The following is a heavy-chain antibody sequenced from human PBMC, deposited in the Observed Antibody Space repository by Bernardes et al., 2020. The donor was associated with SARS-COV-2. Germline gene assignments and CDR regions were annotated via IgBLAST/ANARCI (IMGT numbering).Heavy chain of an antibody. CDR3: ARAIVVVPAAHPPPDY. D-gene: IGHD2-2*01. V-gene: IGHV1-2*02. J-gene: IGHJ4*02. Sequence: ASVKVSCKASGYTFTGYYMHWVRQAPGQGLEWMGWINPNSGGTNYAQKFQGRVTMTRDTSISTAYMELSRLRSDDTAVYYCARAIVVVPAAHPPPDYWGQGTLVTVSS. CDR1: GYTFTGYY. CDR2: INPNSGGT.